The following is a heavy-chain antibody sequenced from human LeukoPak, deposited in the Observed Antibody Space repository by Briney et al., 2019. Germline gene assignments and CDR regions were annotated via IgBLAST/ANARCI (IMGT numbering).Heavy chain of an antibody. CDR3: TRDRGSNWNDPGLDY. J-gene: IGHJ4*02. Sequence: SETLSLTCTVSGRPLTGYYWSWIRPPPGRGRGYIGSISYSVNTNYNPSLKRRVTLSVDTSKDQFSLKLTSLTAADTAIYFCTRDRGSNWNDPGLDYWGPGTLVTVSP. D-gene: IGHD1-1*01. V-gene: IGHV4-59*01. CDR2: ISYSVNT. CDR1: GRPLTGYY.